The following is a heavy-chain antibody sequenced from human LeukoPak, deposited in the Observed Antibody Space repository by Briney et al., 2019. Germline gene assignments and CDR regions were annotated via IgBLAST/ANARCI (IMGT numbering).Heavy chain of an antibody. CDR2: VYTSGST. V-gene: IGHV4-4*09. Sequence: PSETLSLTCTVSGGSISGGYWSWIRQPPGRGLEWIGYVYTSGSTNYNPSLKSRVTISVDTSKSQFALKLSSVTAADTAVYYCAKGHLAVAGLPYYYYYGMDVWGQGTTVTVSS. J-gene: IGHJ6*02. D-gene: IGHD6-19*01. CDR1: GGSISGGY. CDR3: AKGHLAVAGLPYYYYYGMDV.